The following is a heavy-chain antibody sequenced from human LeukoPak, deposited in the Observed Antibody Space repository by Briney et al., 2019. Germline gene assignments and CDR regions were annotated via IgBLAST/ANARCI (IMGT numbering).Heavy chain of an antibody. D-gene: IGHD3-22*01. CDR3: ATPLMGYYDSSGYYYSEAFDI. CDR1: GYSSTSYW. V-gene: IGHV5-51*01. Sequence: GEPLKISCKGSGYSSTSYWIGWVRQRPGKGLERMGIIFPGDSDTRSSPSFQGQVTNSADKSISTAYLQWSSLKASDTAMYYCATPLMGYYDSSGYYYSEAFDIWGQGTMVTVSS. CDR2: IFPGDSDT. J-gene: IGHJ3*02.